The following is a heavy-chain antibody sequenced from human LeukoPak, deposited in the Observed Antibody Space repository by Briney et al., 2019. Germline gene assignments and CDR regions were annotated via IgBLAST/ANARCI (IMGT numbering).Heavy chain of an antibody. J-gene: IGHJ4*02. CDR3: AKGRARIAAASGY. D-gene: IGHD6-13*01. CDR2: ISGSGGNT. CDR1: GFTFSSFA. Sequence: GGPLRLSWAPSGFTFSSFAMGWVRRAPGKGLEWVSVISGSGGNTYYADSVKGRFTISRDNSKNTLYLQMNSLRAEDTAVYCCAKGRARIAAASGYWGQGTLVTVSS. V-gene: IGHV3-23*01.